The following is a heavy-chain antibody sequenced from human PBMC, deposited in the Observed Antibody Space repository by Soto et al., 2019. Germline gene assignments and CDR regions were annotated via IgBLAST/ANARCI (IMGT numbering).Heavy chain of an antibody. D-gene: IGHD6-19*01. CDR3: ARGVAGPVSYFDY. V-gene: IGHV1-3*01. CDR2: INAGNGNT. Sequence: QVQLVQSGAEVKKPGASVKVSCKASGYTFTSYAMHWVRQAPGQRLEWMGWINAGNGNTKYSQKFQGRVTITRDTSASTAYMEMSSLRSEDTAVYYCARGVAGPVSYFDYWGQGTLVTVSS. J-gene: IGHJ4*02. CDR1: GYTFTSYA.